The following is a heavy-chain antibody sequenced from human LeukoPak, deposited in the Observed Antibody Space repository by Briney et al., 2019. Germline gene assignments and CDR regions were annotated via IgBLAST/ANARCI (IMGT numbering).Heavy chain of an antibody. CDR2: ISYDGSNK. Sequence: GGSLRLSCAASGFTFSSYGMHWVRQAPGKGLEWVAVISYDGSNKYYADSVKGRFTISRDNSKNTLYLQMNSLRAEDTAVYYCARVGRARYCSGGSCYGWFDPWGQGTLVTVSS. CDR1: GFTFSSYG. D-gene: IGHD2-15*01. V-gene: IGHV3-30*03. CDR3: ARVGRARYCSGGSCYGWFDP. J-gene: IGHJ5*02.